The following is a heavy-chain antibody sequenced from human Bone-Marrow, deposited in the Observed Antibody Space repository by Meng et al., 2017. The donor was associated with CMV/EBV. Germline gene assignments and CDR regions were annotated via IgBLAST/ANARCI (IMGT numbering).Heavy chain of an antibody. CDR3: ARDVTFGTGDCFDY. D-gene: IGHD3-10*01. CDR1: GYTFTNNY. J-gene: IGHJ4*02. CDR2: VNPTGIRT. Sequence: ASVKVSCKASGYTFTNNYVHWVRQAPGQGLEWMGIVNPTGIRTTYSQKFQGRVTMTSDTSTSTVYMELSSLRSDDTAVYYCARDVTFGTGDCFDYWGQGTLVTVS. V-gene: IGHV1-46*01.